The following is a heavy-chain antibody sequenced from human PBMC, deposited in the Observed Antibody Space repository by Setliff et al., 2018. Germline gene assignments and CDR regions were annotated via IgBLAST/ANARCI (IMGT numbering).Heavy chain of an antibody. CDR1: GGIFSTYS. CDR2: IIPMFGTT. V-gene: IGHV1-69*13. CDR3: ARVELRRAAAGFNYFDP. D-gene: IGHD6-13*01. Sequence: ASVKVSCKASGGIFSTYSFSWVRQAPGQGLEWMGGIIPMFGTTSYAQSFQGRLTITADESTSTAYMELRSLRSDDTAVYYCARVELRRAAAGFNYFDPWGQGTPVTVSS. J-gene: IGHJ5*02.